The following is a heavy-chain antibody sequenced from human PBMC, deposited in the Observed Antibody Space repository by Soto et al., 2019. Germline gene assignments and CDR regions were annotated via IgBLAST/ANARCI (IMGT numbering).Heavy chain of an antibody. CDR2: ISDDGVHK. V-gene: IGHV3-30-3*01. CDR1: LFTFSRYT. D-gene: IGHD1-26*01. CDR3: ATKTLGAPRNLER. J-gene: IGHJ1*01. Sequence: QVQLVESRGGVVQPGMSLRLSCAAALFTFSRYTMHLFRQAPGEGLDWVAIISDDGVHKCYADSVKGRFTISRYNSKNTLFLQMNGLRGADTAVYYCATKTLGAPRNLERWGPCSLVTVSS.